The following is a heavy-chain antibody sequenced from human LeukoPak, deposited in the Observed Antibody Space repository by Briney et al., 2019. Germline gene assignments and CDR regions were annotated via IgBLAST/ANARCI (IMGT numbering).Heavy chain of an antibody. CDR1: GFTFSSYW. CDR2: MKQDGSEK. J-gene: IGHJ4*02. Sequence: GGSLRLSCAASGFTFSSYWMSWVRRAPGKGLEWVANMKQDGSEKYYVDSVKGRFTISRDNAKNSLYLQMNSLRAEDTAVYYCAREEQWLVRGGDYWGQGTLVTVSS. D-gene: IGHD6-19*01. CDR3: AREEQWLVRGGDY. V-gene: IGHV3-7*01.